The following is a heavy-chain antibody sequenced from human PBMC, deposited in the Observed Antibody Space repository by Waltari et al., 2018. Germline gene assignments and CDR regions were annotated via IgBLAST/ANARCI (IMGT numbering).Heavy chain of an antibody. Sequence: QVQLVQSGAEVKKPGASVKVSCKASGYTFTGHYMHWVRQAPGQGLEWMGWIDPNSGGTNYAQKVQGRVTMTRDTSISTAYMELGRLRSDDTAVYYCARDNDYFDYWGQGTLVTVSS. D-gene: IGHD2-8*01. CDR1: GYTFTGHY. J-gene: IGHJ4*02. CDR2: IDPNSGGT. V-gene: IGHV1-2*02. CDR3: ARDNDYFDY.